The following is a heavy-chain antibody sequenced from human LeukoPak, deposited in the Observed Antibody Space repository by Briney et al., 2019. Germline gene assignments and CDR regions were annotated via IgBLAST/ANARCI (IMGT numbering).Heavy chain of an antibody. D-gene: IGHD3-9*01. CDR3: ARTYYDILTGYNPYFDY. CDR2: ITASSTAI. V-gene: IGHV3-21*01. J-gene: IGHJ4*02. Sequence: GGSLRLSCSASGLTFTKYYMNWVRQAPGKGLEWVSSITASSTAIYSADSVKGRFTISRDNAKNFLYLQMNSLRAEDTAVYYCARTYYDILTGYNPYFDYWGQGILVTVSS. CDR1: GLTFTKYY.